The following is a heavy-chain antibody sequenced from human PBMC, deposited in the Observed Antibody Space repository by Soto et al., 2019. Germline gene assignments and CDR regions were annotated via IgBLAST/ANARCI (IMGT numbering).Heavy chain of an antibody. V-gene: IGHV3-30-3*01. J-gene: IGHJ4*02. CDR2: ISYDGSNK. CDR3: ARDRGSSWYLNY. D-gene: IGHD6-13*01. CDR1: GFTFSSYA. Sequence: GSLRLSCAASGFTFSSYAMHWVRQAPGKGLEWVAVISYDGSNKYYADSVKGRFTISRDNSKNTLYLQMNSLRAEDTAVHYCARDRGSSWYLNYWGQGTLVTVSS.